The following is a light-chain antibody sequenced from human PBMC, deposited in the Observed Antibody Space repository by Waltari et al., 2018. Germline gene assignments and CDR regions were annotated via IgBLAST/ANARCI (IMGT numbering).Light chain of an antibody. CDR1: NIGRRT. Sequence: GQTARIPCGGNNIGRRTVHWYQQRPGQAPVLVVYDDTDRPSGIPERFSGSNSGDTATLPISRVEAGDEADYYCHVWDSSSDPVVFGGGTKLTVL. CDR2: DDT. J-gene: IGLJ2*01. CDR3: HVWDSSSDPVV. V-gene: IGLV3-21*02.